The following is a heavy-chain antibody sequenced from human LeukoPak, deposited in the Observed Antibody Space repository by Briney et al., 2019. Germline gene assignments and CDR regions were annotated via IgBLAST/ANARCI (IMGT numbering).Heavy chain of an antibody. V-gene: IGHV4-59*01. CDR1: GGSISSYY. CDR2: IYYSGST. CDR3: ARDSHDAFDI. J-gene: IGHJ3*02. Sequence: KSSETLSLTCTVSGGSISSYYWSWIRQPPGKRLEWIGYIYYSGSTNYNPSLKSRVTISVDTSKNQFSLKLSSVTAADTAVYYCARDSHDAFDIWGQGTMVTVSS.